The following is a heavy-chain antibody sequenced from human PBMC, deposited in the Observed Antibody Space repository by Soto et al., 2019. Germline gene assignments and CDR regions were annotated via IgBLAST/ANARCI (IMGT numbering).Heavy chain of an antibody. D-gene: IGHD5-12*01. V-gene: IGHV4-38-2*01. Sequence: SETLSLTCAVSGYPISSGYYWGWIRQPPGKGLEWIGIIHHSGSTYYNPSLRSRITISIDTSKNQFSLKMPSVTAADTAVYYCAHSSAYVPGGYWGQGILGT. CDR2: IHHSGST. CDR1: GYPISSGYY. CDR3: AHSSAYVPGGY. J-gene: IGHJ4*02.